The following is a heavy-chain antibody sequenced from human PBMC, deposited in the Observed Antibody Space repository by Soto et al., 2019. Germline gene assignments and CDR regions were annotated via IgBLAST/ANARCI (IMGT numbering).Heavy chain of an antibody. CDR2: TRYQSEWSS. D-gene: IGHD1-1*01. Sequence: SQTLSLTCAISGDSVSDSSVSWNWIRQSPSRGLEWLGGTRYQSEWSSVYAVSVKGRITINADTFKNQFSLHLNSVTPEDTAVYYCARDGNWRLDYWGQGALVTVSS. CDR1: GDSVSDSSVS. CDR3: ARDGNWRLDY. V-gene: IGHV6-1*01. J-gene: IGHJ4*02.